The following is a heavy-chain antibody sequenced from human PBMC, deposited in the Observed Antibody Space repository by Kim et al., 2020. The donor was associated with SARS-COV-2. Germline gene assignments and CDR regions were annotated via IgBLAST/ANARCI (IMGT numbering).Heavy chain of an antibody. D-gene: IGHD5-12*01. CDR1: GYSFTTYW. CDR3: ARGGYSGYNYPFDY. J-gene: IGHJ4*02. Sequence: GESLKISCQASGYSFTTYWVGWVRQMPGKGLEWMGVIYPADSHTRYSPSFQGQVTFSADKSISAAYLQWSSLKASDTAIYYCARGGYSGYNYPFDYWGQGTLVTVSS. CDR2: IYPADSHT. V-gene: IGHV5-51*01.